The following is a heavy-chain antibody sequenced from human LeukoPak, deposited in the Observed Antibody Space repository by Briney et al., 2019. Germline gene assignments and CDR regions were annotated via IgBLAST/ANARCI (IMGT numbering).Heavy chain of an antibody. CDR1: GFTFSSYS. D-gene: IGHD6-13*01. CDR3: AREGYSSSWHAFDI. CDR2: ISSSSSYI. V-gene: IGHV3-21*01. Sequence: PGGSLRLSCAASGFTFSSYSMNWVRQAPGKGLEWVSSISSSSSYIYYAGSVKGRFTISRDNAKNSLYLQMNSLRAEDTAAYYCAREGYSSSWHAFDIWGQGTMVTVSS. J-gene: IGHJ3*02.